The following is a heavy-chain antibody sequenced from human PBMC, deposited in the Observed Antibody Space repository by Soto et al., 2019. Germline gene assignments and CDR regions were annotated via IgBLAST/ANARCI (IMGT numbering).Heavy chain of an antibody. CDR3: ARDQGKQLDDY. D-gene: IGHD6-6*01. J-gene: IGHJ4*02. CDR2: IIPILGIA. Sequence: QVQLVQSGAEVKKPGSSVKVSCKASGGTFSSYTISWVRQAPGQGLEWMGRIIPILGIANYAQKFQGRVTITADKSTSTAYMELSSLRSEDTAVYYCARDQGKQLDDYWGQGTLVTVSS. CDR1: GGTFSSYT. V-gene: IGHV1-69*08.